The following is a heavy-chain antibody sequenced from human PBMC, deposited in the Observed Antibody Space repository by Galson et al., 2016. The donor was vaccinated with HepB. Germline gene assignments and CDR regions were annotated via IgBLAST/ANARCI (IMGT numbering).Heavy chain of an antibody. D-gene: IGHD5-18*01. V-gene: IGHV3-53*04. CDR1: GLTVSANY. CDR2: IYSGGSR. Sequence: SLRLSCAASGLTVSANYMSWVRQAPGKGLEWVSVIYSGGSRYYADFVKGRFTTSRHNSNNTLYLQMNSLRPEDTAVYFCAIPRGYRYSMDVRGQGTTVTVSS. CDR3: AIPRGYRYSMDV. J-gene: IGHJ6*02.